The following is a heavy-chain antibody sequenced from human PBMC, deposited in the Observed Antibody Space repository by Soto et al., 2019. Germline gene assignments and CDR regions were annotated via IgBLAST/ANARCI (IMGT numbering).Heavy chain of an antibody. Sequence: PGGSLRLSCAASGFTFDDYAMDWVRQAPGKGLEWVSGISWNSGSIGYADSVKGRFTISRDNAKNSLYLQMNSLRAEDTALYHCAKVGSLVGATSYFDYWGQGTLVTVSS. CDR2: ISWNSGSI. V-gene: IGHV3-9*01. D-gene: IGHD1-26*01. CDR3: AKVGSLVGATSYFDY. J-gene: IGHJ4*02. CDR1: GFTFDDYA.